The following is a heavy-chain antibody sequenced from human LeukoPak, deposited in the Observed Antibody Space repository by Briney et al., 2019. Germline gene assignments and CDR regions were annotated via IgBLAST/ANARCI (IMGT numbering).Heavy chain of an antibody. CDR1: GFTFSSYS. CDR2: ISSSSSAI. D-gene: IGHD5-24*01. V-gene: IGHV3-48*04. CDR3: AQMATQPHARIDY. J-gene: IGHJ4*02. Sequence: GGSLRLYCAASGFTFSSYSMNWVRQAPGKGLEWVSYISSSSSAIYYADSVKGRFTISRDNAKNSLYLQMNSLRAEDTAVYYCAQMATQPHARIDYWGQGTLVTVSS.